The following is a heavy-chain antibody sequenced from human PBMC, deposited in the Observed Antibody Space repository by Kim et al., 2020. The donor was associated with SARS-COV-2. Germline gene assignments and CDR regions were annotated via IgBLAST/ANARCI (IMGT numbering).Heavy chain of an antibody. J-gene: IGHJ4*02. CDR3: ARSLLEYDFWSGQELVPDY. CDR1: GFTFSSYG. Sequence: GGSLRLSCAASGFTFSSYGMHWVRQAPGKGLEWVAVIWYDGSNKYYADSVKGRFTISRDNSKNTLYLQMNSLRAEDTAVYYCARSLLEYDFWSGQELVPDYWGQGTLVTVSS. D-gene: IGHD3-3*01. V-gene: IGHV3-33*01. CDR2: IWYDGSNK.